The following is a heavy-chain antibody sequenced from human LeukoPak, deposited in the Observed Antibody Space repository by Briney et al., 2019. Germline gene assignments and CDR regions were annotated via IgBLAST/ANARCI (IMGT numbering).Heavy chain of an antibody. V-gene: IGHV3-11*01. D-gene: IGHD6-13*01. CDR2: ISSSGSSI. J-gene: IGHJ4*02. CDR3: ARGSRRQLSYFDF. CDR1: GFTFSDYY. Sequence: GGSLRLSCAASGFTFSDYYMTWLRQAPGKGLEWITYISSSGSSIYYADSVKGRFTISRDDARNSLYLQMNSLRVEDTAVYYCARGSRRQLSYFDFWGQGSLVTVSS.